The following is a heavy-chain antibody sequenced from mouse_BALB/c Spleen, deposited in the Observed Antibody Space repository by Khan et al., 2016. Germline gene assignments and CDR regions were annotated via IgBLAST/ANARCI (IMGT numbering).Heavy chain of an antibody. D-gene: IGHD4-1*01. CDR1: GYTFTNYG. J-gene: IGHJ3*01. CDR3: AKLTGTDAY. V-gene: IGHV9-3-1*01. Sequence: QIQLVQSGPELKKPGESVKISCKASGYTFTNYGMTWVKQAPGTGLKWMGWIYTYSGEPTYADDFKGRFAFSLEASASTAYLQINNLTHEDTATYFCAKLTGTDAYWGQGTLVTVSA. CDR2: IYTYSGEP.